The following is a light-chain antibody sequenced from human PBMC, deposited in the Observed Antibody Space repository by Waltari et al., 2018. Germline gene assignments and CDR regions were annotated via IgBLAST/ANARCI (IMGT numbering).Light chain of an antibody. CDR1: QGIRSF. Sequence: IQLTQSPSSLSASAGDRVAITCRASQGIRSFLAWYQQTPGKAPKLLIYAASTLQSGVPSRFSGSRSGTDFARTISSLQPEDFATYYCQQFNSYPLTFGGGTKVEMK. J-gene: IGKJ4*01. CDR2: AAS. V-gene: IGKV1-9*01. CDR3: QQFNSYPLT.